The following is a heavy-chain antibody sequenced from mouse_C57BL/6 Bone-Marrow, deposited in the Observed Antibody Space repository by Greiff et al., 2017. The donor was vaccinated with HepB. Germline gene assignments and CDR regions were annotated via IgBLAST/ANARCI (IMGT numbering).Heavy chain of an antibody. CDR2: FYPGSGSI. CDR1: GYTFTEYT. D-gene: IGHD2-5*01. V-gene: IGHV1-62-2*01. CDR3: ARHEGGYYSNYEDYAMDY. Sequence: QVQLKESGAELVKPGASVKLSCKASGYTFTEYTIHWVKQRSGQGLEWIGWFYPGSGSIKYNEKFKDKATLTADKSSSTVYMELSRLTSEDSAVYFCARHEGGYYSNYEDYAMDYWGQGTSVTVSS. J-gene: IGHJ4*01.